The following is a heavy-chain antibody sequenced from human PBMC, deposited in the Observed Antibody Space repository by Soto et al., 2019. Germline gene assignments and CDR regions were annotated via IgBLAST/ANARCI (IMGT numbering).Heavy chain of an antibody. Sequence: SETLSLTCAVYGGSFSGYYWSWIRQPPGKGLEWIGEINHSGGTNYNPSLKSRVTISVDTSKNQFSLYLQMDSLRADDTAVYYCAQGRGPFGENFHFWGRGTLVTVSS. CDR3: AQGRGPFGENFHF. V-gene: IGHV4-34*01. D-gene: IGHD3-10*01. J-gene: IGHJ4*01. CDR2: INHSGGT. CDR1: GGSFSGYY.